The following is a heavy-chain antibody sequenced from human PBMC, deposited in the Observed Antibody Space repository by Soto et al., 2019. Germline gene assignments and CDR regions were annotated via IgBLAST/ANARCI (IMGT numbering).Heavy chain of an antibody. CDR2: IYPSDSDT. CDR1: GYTFTTYW. J-gene: IGHJ4*02. Sequence: CKGSGYTFTTYWIGWVRQMPGKGLEWMGIIYPSDSDTRYSPSFQGQVTISADKSISTAYLQWSSLKASDTAMYYCGRLYGTYFTSWGQGTLVTVS. V-gene: IGHV5-51*01. CDR3: GRLYGTYFTS. D-gene: IGHD2-2*02.